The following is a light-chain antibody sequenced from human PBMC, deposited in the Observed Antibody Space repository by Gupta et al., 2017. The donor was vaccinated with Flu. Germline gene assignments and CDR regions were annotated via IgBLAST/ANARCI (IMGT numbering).Light chain of an antibody. CDR3: QQRSSWPAT. J-gene: IGKJ4*01. Sequence: EIVLTQSPATLSSSPGERATLPCRASQSVGTFLAWYQQKPGQAPRLLIYYASKRATAIPGRFSGSGSGTDFTLTISILEPEDFALYYCQQRSSWPATFGGGTKVEIK. CDR2: YAS. V-gene: IGKV3-11*01. CDR1: QSVGTF.